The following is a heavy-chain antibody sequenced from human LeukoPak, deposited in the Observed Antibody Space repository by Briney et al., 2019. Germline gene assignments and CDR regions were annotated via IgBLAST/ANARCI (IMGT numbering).Heavy chain of an antibody. V-gene: IGHV3-15*01. CDR1: GFIFSNAW. D-gene: IGHD2-8*02. CDR3: TTGATYSNYWCPF. CDR2: IKTKPAGGTT. J-gene: IGHJ4*02. Sequence: GGSLRLSRAASGFIFSNAWMTWVRQAPGKGLEWVGRIKTKPAGGTTDYTAPVKGRFTISRDDSKTTLYLQMNSLKTEDTAVYYCTTGATYSNYWCPFWGQGTLVTVSS.